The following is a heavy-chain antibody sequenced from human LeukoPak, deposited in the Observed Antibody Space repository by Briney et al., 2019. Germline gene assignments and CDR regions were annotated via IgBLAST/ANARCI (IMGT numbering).Heavy chain of an antibody. CDR3: ARGTQGYYYYYMDV. CDR1: GGTFSSYA. Sequence: ASVKVSCKASGGTFSSYAISWVRQAPGQGLEWMGGIIPIFGTANYARKFQGRVTITTDESTSTAYMELSSLRSEDTAVYYCARGTQGYYYYYMDVWGKGTTVTVSS. D-gene: IGHD1-7*01. V-gene: IGHV1-69*05. J-gene: IGHJ6*03. CDR2: IIPIFGTA.